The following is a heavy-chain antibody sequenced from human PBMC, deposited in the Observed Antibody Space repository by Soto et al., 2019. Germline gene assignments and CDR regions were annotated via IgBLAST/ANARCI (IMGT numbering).Heavy chain of an antibody. D-gene: IGHD1-26*01. CDR3: AREGGGSYFLGSGY. CDR1: GGTFSSYA. V-gene: IGHV1-69*12. CDR2: IIPIFGTA. J-gene: IGHJ4*02. Sequence: QVQLVQSGAEVKKPGSSVKVSCKASGGTFSSYAISWVRQAPGQGLEWMGGIIPIFGTANYAQKFQGRVTITADEATSPAYMELSSVRSEDTAVYYCAREGGGSYFLGSGYWGQGTLVTVSS.